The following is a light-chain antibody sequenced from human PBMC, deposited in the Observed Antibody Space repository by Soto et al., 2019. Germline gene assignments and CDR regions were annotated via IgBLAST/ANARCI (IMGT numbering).Light chain of an antibody. CDR1: QDISNS. J-gene: IGKJ3*01. V-gene: IGKV1-33*01. CDR2: DAS. Sequence: DIQMTQSPSSLSASVGDRVTITCQASQDISNSLNWYQQKPGKAPKLLIYDASNLETGVPSRFSGSGSGTDFTFTISSLQPEDIATYYCQQYDNLPFTFGPGTKVYIK. CDR3: QQYDNLPFT.